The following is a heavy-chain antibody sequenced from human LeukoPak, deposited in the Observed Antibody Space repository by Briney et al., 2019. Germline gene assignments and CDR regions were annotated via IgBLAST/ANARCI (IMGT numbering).Heavy chain of an antibody. J-gene: IGHJ4*02. V-gene: IGHV4-59*01. CDR2: FHYSGST. CDR1: GGSISSYY. CDR3: AAGRQWLVYDY. D-gene: IGHD6-19*01. Sequence: SETLSLTCSVSGGSISSYYWTWIRQPPGKGLEWIGHFHYSGSTNYNPSLKSRVTLSVDTSKNEFSLKMTSVTAGDTAVYYCAAGRQWLVYDYWGQGTLVTVSS.